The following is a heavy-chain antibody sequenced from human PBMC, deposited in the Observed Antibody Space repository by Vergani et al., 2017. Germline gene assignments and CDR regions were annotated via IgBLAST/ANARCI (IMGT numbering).Heavy chain of an antibody. Sequence: QVTLKESGPALVKPTQTLTLTCSLSGFSLSSGGMRVSWIRPPPGKALEWLARIDWDNTKVYSSSLKSRLFISKDISKNEVVLTMTNMDPVDTATYYGARTSGRTLTCHSKACWFDCWGQRSLVTVS. V-gene: IGHV2-70*04. CDR3: ARTSGRTLTCHSKACWFDC. J-gene: IGHJ5*01. CDR2: IDWDNTK. CDR1: GFSLSSGGMR. D-gene: IGHD3-10*01.